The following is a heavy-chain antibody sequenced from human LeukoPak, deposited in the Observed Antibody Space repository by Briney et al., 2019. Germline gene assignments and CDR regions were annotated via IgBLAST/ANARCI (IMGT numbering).Heavy chain of an antibody. CDR1: GGSISSYY. Sequence: SETLSLTCTVSGGSISSYYWSWIRQPPGKGLEWIGYIYYSGSTNYNPSLKSRVTISVDTSKNQFSLKLSSVTAADTAVYYCVRAKEGYSYGYWLFDPWGQGTLVTVSS. D-gene: IGHD5-18*01. J-gene: IGHJ5*02. V-gene: IGHV4-59*01. CDR2: IYYSGST. CDR3: VRAKEGYSYGYWLFDP.